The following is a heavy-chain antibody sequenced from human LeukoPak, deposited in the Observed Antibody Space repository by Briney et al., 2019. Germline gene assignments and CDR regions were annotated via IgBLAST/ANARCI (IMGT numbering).Heavy chain of an antibody. CDR1: GGSISSYY. CDR3: ANKQQLTDAFDI. D-gene: IGHD6-13*01. V-gene: IGHV4-59*08. Sequence: SETLSLTCTVSGGSISSYYWSWIRQPPGKGLEWIGYIYYSGSTNYNPSPKSRVTISVDTSKNQFSLKLSSVTAADTAVYYCANKQQLTDAFDIWGQGTMVTVSS. CDR2: IYYSGST. J-gene: IGHJ3*02.